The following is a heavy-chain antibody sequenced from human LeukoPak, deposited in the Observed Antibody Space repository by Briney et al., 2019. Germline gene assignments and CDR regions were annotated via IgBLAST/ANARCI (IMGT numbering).Heavy chain of an antibody. D-gene: IGHD6-13*01. J-gene: IGHJ6*02. CDR3: ARDLIAAASTDHYYYGMDV. CDR2: TYYRSKWYN. V-gene: IGHV6-1*01. Sequence: SQTLSLTCAISGDSVSSNSAAWNWIRQSPSRGLEWLGRTYYRSKWYNDYAVSVKSRITINPDTSKNQFSLQLNSVTPEDTAVYYCARDLIAAASTDHYYYGMDVWGQGTTVTVSS. CDR1: GDSVSSNSAA.